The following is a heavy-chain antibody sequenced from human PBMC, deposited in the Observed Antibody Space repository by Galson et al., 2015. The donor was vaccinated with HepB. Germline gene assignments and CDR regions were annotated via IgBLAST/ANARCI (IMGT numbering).Heavy chain of an antibody. CDR1: GFTFSSYA. D-gene: IGHD3-16*02. Sequence: SLRLSCAASGFTFSSYAMSWVRQAPGKGLEWVSAISGSGGSTYYADSVKGRFTISRDNSKNTLYLQMNSLRAEDTAVYYCAKNNMITFGGVIVFDYWGQGTLVTVSS. J-gene: IGHJ4*02. V-gene: IGHV3-23*01. CDR2: ISGSGGST. CDR3: AKNNMITFGGVIVFDY.